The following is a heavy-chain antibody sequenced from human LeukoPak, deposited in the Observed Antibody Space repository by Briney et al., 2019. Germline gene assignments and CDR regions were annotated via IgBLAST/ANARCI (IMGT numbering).Heavy chain of an antibody. CDR3: ASGQGTVTN. V-gene: IGHV3-7*03. CDR2: IKQDGSEK. D-gene: IGHD4-17*01. Sequence: GGSLRPSCAASGSTFSSYWMSWVRQAPGKGLEWVANIKQDGSEKYYLDSGKGRFTNSRDNAKNSLYLQMNSLRAEDTAVYYWASGQGTVTNWGQGTLVTVSS. J-gene: IGHJ4*02. CDR1: GSTFSSYW.